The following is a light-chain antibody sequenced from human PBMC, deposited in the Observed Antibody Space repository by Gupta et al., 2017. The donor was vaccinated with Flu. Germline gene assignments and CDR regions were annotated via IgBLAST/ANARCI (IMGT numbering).Light chain of an antibody. CDR3: QQDCSSPT. CDR2: GAS. Sequence: EIVLTQSPGTLSLSPGERATLSCRASQSVSSSYLAWYQQKPGQAPRLLIYGASSRATGIPARFSGSGSGTDFTLTISRLEPEDFAVYYCQQDCSSPTFGQGTKMEIK. V-gene: IGKV3-20*01. J-gene: IGKJ2*01. CDR1: QSVSSSY.